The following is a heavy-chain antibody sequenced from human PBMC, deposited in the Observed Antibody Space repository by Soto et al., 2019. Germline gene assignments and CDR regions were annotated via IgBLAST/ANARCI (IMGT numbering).Heavy chain of an antibody. CDR3: ARAPYNWNFVDWFDP. CDR2: IYYSGST. CDR1: GGSISSGGYS. V-gene: IGHV4-61*08. J-gene: IGHJ5*02. Sequence: SETLSLTCAVSGGSISSGGYSWSWIRQPPGKGLDWIGYIYYSGSTNYNPSLKSRVTISVDTSKNQFSLKLSSVTAADTAVYYCARAPYNWNFVDWFDPWGQGTLVTVSS. D-gene: IGHD1-7*01.